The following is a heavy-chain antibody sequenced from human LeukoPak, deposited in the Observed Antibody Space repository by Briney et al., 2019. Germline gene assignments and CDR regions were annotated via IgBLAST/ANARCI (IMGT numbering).Heavy chain of an antibody. V-gene: IGHV4-34*01. Sequence: SATLSLTCAVYGGSFSGYYWSWIRQPPGKGLEWIGEINHSGSTNYNPSLKSRVTISVDTSKNQFSLKLSSVTAADTAVYYCARLVWFGDLEFDYWGQGTLVTVSS. D-gene: IGHD3-10*01. CDR1: GGSFSGYY. CDR2: INHSGST. CDR3: ARLVWFGDLEFDY. J-gene: IGHJ4*02.